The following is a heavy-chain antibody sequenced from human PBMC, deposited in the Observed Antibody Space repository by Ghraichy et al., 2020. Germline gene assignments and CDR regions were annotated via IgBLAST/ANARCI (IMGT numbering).Heavy chain of an antibody. V-gene: IGHV3-30*18. J-gene: IGHJ6*02. Sequence: GGSLRLSCAVSGFTFSRYGMHWVRQAPGKGLEWVAVTSYDGSKKHYADSVKGRFALSRDNSKNTLYLQMSSLRAEDTAVYYCAKERDSSGYYSFRGDYYGIEVWGPGTTVTVSS. CDR3: AKERDSSGYYSFRGDYYGIEV. CDR1: GFTFSRYG. D-gene: IGHD3-22*01. CDR2: TSYDGSKK.